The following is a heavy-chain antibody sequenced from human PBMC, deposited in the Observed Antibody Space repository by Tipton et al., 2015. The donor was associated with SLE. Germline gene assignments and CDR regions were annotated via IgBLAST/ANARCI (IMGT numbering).Heavy chain of an antibody. V-gene: IGHV4-39*07. CDR3: ARLEYCSSTSCPDGYFQH. D-gene: IGHD2-2*01. J-gene: IGHJ1*01. Sequence: TLSLTCTVSGGSISSSGYYWGWIRQPPGKGLEWIGEINHSGSTNYNPSLKGRVTISVDTSKNQFSLKLSSLTAADTAVYYCARLEYCSSTSCPDGYFQHWGQGTLVTVSS. CDR1: GGSISSSGYY. CDR2: INHSGST.